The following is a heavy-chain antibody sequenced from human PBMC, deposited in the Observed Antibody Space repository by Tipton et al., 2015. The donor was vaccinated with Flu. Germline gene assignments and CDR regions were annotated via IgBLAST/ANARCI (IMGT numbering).Heavy chain of an antibody. V-gene: IGHV4-31*03. D-gene: IGHD3-22*01. CDR3: AREGDYYDSSGPISLFYY. CDR1: GGSISSGGYY. J-gene: IGHJ4*02. Sequence: TLSLTCTVSGGSISSGGYYWSWIRQHPGKGLEWIGYIYYSGSTYYNPSLKSRVTISVDTSKNQSSLKLSSVTAADTAVYYCAREGDYYDSSGPISLFYYWGQGTLVTVSS. CDR2: IYYSGST.